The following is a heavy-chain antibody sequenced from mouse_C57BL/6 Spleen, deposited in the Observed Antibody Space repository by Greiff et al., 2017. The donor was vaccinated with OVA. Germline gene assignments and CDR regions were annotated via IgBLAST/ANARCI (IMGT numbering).Heavy chain of an antibody. CDR1: GYTFTSYW. CDR3: ARQGRYYNYLDY. V-gene: IGHV1-50*01. Sequence: VQLQQPGAELVKPGASVKLSCKASGYTFTSYWMQWVKQRPGQGLEWIGEIDPSDSYTNYNQKFKGKATLTVDTSSSTAYMQLSSLTSEDSAVYYCARQGRYYNYLDYWGQGTTLTVSS. CDR2: IDPSDSYT. D-gene: IGHD1-1*01. J-gene: IGHJ2*01.